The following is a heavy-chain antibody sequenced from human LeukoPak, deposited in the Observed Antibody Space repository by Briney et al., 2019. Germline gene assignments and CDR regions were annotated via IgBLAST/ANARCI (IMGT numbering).Heavy chain of an antibody. CDR2: ISSDASNK. Sequence: GGSLRLSCAASGFSFSNYVMDWVRQAPGKGLEWVAIISSDASNKFYADSVKGRFTISRDNSKNTLYLEMNSLTVEDTAVYYCAREGSGGWNDRWAQGILVSVSS. CDR1: GFSFSNYV. CDR3: AREGSGGWNDR. J-gene: IGHJ5*02. D-gene: IGHD6-19*01. V-gene: IGHV3-30*03.